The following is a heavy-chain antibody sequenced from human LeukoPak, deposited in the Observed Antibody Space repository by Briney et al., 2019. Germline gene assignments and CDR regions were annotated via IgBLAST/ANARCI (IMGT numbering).Heavy chain of an antibody. CDR3: TRVTTNGYFEY. V-gene: IGHV3-7*04. D-gene: IGHD1-1*01. Sequence: PGGSLKLSCAASGFTFSSFWMGWVRQAPGKGLEWVASINFDASASHHVDSVNGRFTISRDNAKNSLYLQMSYLRAEDTAVYFCTRVTTNGYFEYWGQGTLVTVSS. CDR1: GFTFSSFW. CDR2: INFDASAS. J-gene: IGHJ4*02.